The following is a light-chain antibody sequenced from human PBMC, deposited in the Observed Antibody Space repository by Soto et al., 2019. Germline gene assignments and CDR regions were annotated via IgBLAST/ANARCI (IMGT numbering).Light chain of an antibody. CDR3: QSYDGSLSGSV. V-gene: IGLV1-40*01. Sequence: QSVLTQPPSVSGAPGQRVTISCTGSSSNTGAGYDVHWYKQVPGTAPKLLIYGNTKRPSGVPDRFSGSKSGTSASLAITGLQAEDEADYYCQSYDGSLSGSVFGGGTKVTVL. CDR1: SSNTGAGYD. J-gene: IGLJ2*01. CDR2: GNT.